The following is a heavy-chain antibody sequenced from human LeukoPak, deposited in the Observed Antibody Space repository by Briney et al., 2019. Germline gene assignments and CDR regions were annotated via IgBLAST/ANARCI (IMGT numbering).Heavy chain of an antibody. Sequence: GGSLRLPCAASGFTFSSYWIPWVRQAPGKGLVWVSRINSDGSSTNYADSVKGRFTISRDNAKNTLYLQMNSLRAEDTAVYYCARKGESGLYYWGQGTLVTVSS. CDR1: GFTFSSYW. CDR3: ARKGESGLYY. J-gene: IGHJ4*02. CDR2: INSDGSST. V-gene: IGHV3-74*01. D-gene: IGHD3-16*01.